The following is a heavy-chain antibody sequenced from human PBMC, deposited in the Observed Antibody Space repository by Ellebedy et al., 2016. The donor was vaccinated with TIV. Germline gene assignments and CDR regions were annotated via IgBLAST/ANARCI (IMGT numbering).Heavy chain of an antibody. D-gene: IGHD1-1*01. J-gene: IGHJ5*02. CDR2: INPSRGTT. Sequence: ASVKVSCKASGYSFTSHYIHWVRQAPGQGLEWVGIINPSRGTTVYAQKFRGRVTMTRDTSTSTVYMDLTSLRSDDSAVYYCAKDRGTTGVTWGDHLGTWGQGTLVTVSA. CDR1: GYSFTSHY. V-gene: IGHV1-46*01. CDR3: AKDRGTTGVTWGDHLGT.